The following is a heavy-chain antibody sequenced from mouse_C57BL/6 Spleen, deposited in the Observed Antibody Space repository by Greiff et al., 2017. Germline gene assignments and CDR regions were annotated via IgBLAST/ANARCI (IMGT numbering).Heavy chain of an antibody. D-gene: IGHD2-3*01. V-gene: IGHV1-26*01. Sequence: VQLQQSGPELVKPGASVKISCKASGYTFTDYYMNWVKQSHGKSLEWIGDINPNNGGTSYNQKFKGKATLTVDKSSSTAYMELRSLTSEDSAVYYCARGGYSPWFAYWGQGTLVTVSA. J-gene: IGHJ3*01. CDR1: GYTFTDYY. CDR2: INPNNGGT. CDR3: ARGGYSPWFAY.